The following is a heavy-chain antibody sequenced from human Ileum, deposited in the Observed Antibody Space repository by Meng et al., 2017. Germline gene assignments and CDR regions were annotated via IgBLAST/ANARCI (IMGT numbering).Heavy chain of an antibody. D-gene: IGHD4-23*01. V-gene: IGHV4-4*02. CDR2: ISHSGSA. CDR1: SGSISSNTY. Sequence: QGPAEESGPGLVGPSGTPSLTCAVSSGSISSNTYWSWVRQPPGKGLEWIGQISHSGSAYYNPSLKSRVTMSVDKSKSQFSLMLTSVTAADTAIYYCARHGGYSQDFWGQGTLVTVSS. J-gene: IGHJ4*02. CDR3: ARHGGYSQDF.